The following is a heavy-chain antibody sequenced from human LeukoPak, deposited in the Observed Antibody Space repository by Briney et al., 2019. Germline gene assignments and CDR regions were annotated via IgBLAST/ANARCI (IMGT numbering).Heavy chain of an antibody. D-gene: IGHD2-15*01. Sequence: PGGSLRLSCAPSGFTFSSYWMSWVRQAPGKGLEWVASMKQDGSEKYNVDSVKGRFTISRDNAKNSLCLQMNSLRAEDTAVYYCARGPMVAAGTPWFDPWGQGTLVTVSS. J-gene: IGHJ5*02. CDR3: ARGPMVAAGTPWFDP. CDR2: MKQDGSEK. V-gene: IGHV3-7*01. CDR1: GFTFSSYW.